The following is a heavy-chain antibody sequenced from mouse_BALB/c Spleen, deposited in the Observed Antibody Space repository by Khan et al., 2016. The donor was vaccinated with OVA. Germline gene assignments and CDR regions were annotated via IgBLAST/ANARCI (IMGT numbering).Heavy chain of an antibody. J-gene: IGHJ4*01. CDR2: ISYSGST. V-gene: IGHV3-2*02. CDR1: GYSITSDYA. D-gene: IGHD2-1*01. Sequence: VQLKESGPGLVKPSQSLSLTCTVTGYSITSDYAWNWIRQFPGNKLEWMGYISYSGSTSYNPSLKSRISITRDTSKNQFFLQLNSVTTEDTATYYGASYYGNYYAMDYWGQGTSVTVSS. CDR3: ASYYGNYYAMDY.